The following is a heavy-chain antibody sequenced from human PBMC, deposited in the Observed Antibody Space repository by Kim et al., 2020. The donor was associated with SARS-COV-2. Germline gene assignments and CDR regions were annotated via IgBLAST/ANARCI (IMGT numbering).Heavy chain of an antibody. CDR3: TTLISAAARGY. V-gene: IGHV3-15*05. J-gene: IGHJ4*02. CDR2: IKTTTAGGTT. Sequence: GGSLRLSCAASEFTFNNAWVSWVRQAPGKGLEWVGRIKTTTAGGTTDYAVPVKGRFTISRADSKNTVYVQMNSLKTEDTAVYYCTTLISAAARGYWGQGT. D-gene: IGHD6-13*01. CDR1: EFTFNNAW.